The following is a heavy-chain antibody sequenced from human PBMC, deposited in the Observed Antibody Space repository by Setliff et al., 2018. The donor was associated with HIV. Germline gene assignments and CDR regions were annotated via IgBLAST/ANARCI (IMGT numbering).Heavy chain of an antibody. J-gene: IGHJ4*02. D-gene: IGHD6-13*01. CDR2: IIPVFGTT. CDR3: ARGRGSSSSWPIDY. V-gene: IGHV1-69*13. CDR1: GGTFSSYA. Sequence: GASVKVSCKASGGTFSSYAISWVRQAPGQGLDWMGGIIPVFGTTNYAQKFQGRVTITADESTSTAYMELSSLRSEDTAVYYCARGRGSSSSWPIDYWGQGTLVTVSS.